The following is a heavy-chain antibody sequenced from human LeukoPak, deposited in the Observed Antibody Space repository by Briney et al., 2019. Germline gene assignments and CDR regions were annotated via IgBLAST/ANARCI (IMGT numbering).Heavy chain of an antibody. D-gene: IGHD3-3*01. CDR3: ARDRPTGASRVFVVE. V-gene: IGHV3-21*06. Sequence: KPGGSLRLSCTASGFTFSNYAMTWVRQAPGKGLEWISSMSSGSRYIYYADSVRGLFTISRDNTKNSLYLVMNNLRAEDTAIYFCARDRPTGASRVFVVEWGQGTPVTVS. CDR1: GFTFSNYA. J-gene: IGHJ4*02. CDR2: MSSGSRYI.